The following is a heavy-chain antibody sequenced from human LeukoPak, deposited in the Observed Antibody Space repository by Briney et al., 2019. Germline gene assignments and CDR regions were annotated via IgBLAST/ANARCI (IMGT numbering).Heavy chain of an antibody. CDR2: ISYDGSNK. V-gene: IGHV3-30-3*01. J-gene: IGHJ5*02. Sequence: GGSLRLSCAASGFTFSSYAMHWVRQAPGKGLEWVAVISYDGSNKYYADSVKGRFTISRDNSKNTLYLQMNSLRAEDTAVYYCARSLGYCSSTSCPQLAGPFDPWGQGTLVTVSS. D-gene: IGHD2-2*01. CDR3: ARSLGYCSSTSCPQLAGPFDP. CDR1: GFTFSSYA.